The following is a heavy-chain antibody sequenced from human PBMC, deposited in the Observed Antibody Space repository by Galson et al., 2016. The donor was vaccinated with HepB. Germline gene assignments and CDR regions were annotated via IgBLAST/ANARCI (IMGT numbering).Heavy chain of an antibody. V-gene: IGHV1-18*01. CDR2: ISGYNGNT. Sequence: SVKVSCKASGYTFPNYGITWVRQAPGQGLEWMAWISGYNGNTNYAQKVQGRVTMTTDTSTSTAYMALRSLRSDDTAVYYCARAVSGSPNCFDPWGQGTLVSVSS. CDR1: GYTFPNYG. D-gene: IGHD3-10*01. CDR3: ARAVSGSPNCFDP. J-gene: IGHJ5*02.